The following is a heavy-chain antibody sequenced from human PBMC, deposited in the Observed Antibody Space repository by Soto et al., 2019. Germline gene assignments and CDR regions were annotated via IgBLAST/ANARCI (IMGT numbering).Heavy chain of an antibody. J-gene: IGHJ4*02. CDR1: VFTFISYA. CDR2: ISGSGGST. V-gene: IGHV3-23*01. D-gene: IGHD3-22*01. Sequence: GWSLRLSCASSVFTFISYAMSWVRQAPGKGLEWVSAISGSGGSTYYADSVKGRFTISRDNSKNTLYLQMNSLRAEDTAVYYCAKDSRAPGITMIVVVSTDDYWGQGTLVTVSS. CDR3: AKDSRAPGITMIVVVSTDDY.